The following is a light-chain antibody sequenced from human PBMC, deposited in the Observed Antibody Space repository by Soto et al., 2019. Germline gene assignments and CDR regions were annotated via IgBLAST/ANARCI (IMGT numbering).Light chain of an antibody. CDR2: GAS. CDR1: QTVASN. CDR3: QQYHNWPPQYT. J-gene: IGKJ2*01. V-gene: IGKV3-15*01. Sequence: EIVMTQSPASLSVSPGDGATLSCRASQTVASNLAWYQQKPGQGPRLLIHGASTRAAGVPARFSGSGSGTDFTLTISSLQSKEFAFYYCQQYHNWPPQYTFGQGTQLQIK.